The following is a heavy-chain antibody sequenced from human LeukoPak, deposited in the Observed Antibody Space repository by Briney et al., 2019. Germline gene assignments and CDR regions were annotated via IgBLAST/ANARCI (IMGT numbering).Heavy chain of an antibody. CDR1: GFTFNSYA. V-gene: IGHV3-64*01. CDR3: ARGETTGGVDY. Sequence: GGSLRLSCAASGFTFNSYAMHWVRQAPGKGLEYVSAISSNGGSTYYANSVKGRFTISRDNSKNTLYLQMGSLRAEDMAVYYCARGETTGGVDYWGQGTLVTVSS. CDR2: ISSNGGST. J-gene: IGHJ4*02. D-gene: IGHD4-17*01.